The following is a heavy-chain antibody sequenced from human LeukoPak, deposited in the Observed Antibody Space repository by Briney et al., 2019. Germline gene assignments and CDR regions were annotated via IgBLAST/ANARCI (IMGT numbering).Heavy chain of an antibody. V-gene: IGHV3-30*04. J-gene: IGHJ6*02. CDR3: ARGGYDFWSGYYDFYYGMDV. CDR1: GFTFSNSA. CDR2: ISYDGSNE. Sequence: PGRSLRLSCEASGFTFSNSAVHWVRQAPGKGLEWVAAISYDGSNEYYVDSVKGRFTISRDNSRNTLSLQMNSLRAEDTAAYYCARGGYDFWSGYYDFYYGMDVWGQGTTVTVSS. D-gene: IGHD3-3*01.